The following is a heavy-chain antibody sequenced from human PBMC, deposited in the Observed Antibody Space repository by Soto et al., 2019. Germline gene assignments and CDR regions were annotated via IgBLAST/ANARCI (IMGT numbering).Heavy chain of an antibody. CDR2: ISSTSNTI. Sequence: EVQLVESGGGLVQPGGSLRLSCAASGFTFSTYSMSWVRQAPGKGLEWVSYISSTSNTIYYADSVKGRVTISRDNAKYSLYLPMHSLSAEDTAVYYCARGRGCSGGICYRDLGSWGQGTLVTVSS. J-gene: IGHJ4*02. CDR1: GFTFSTYS. D-gene: IGHD2-15*01. CDR3: ARGRGCSGGICYRDLGS. V-gene: IGHV3-48*01.